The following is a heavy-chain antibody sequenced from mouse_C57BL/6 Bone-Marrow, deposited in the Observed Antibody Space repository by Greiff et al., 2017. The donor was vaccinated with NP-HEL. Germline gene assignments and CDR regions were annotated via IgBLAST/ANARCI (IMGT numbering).Heavy chain of an antibody. D-gene: IGHD2-4*01. J-gene: IGHJ4*01. CDR1: GFTFSDYY. Sequence: DVMLVESGGGLVQPGGSLKLSCAASGFTFSDYYMYWVRQTPEKRLEWVAYISNGGGSTYYPDTVKGRFTISRDNAKNTLYLQMSRLKSEDTAMYYCARYDYDGDYWGQGTSVTVSS. CDR2: ISNGGGST. V-gene: IGHV5-12*01. CDR3: ARYDYDGDY.